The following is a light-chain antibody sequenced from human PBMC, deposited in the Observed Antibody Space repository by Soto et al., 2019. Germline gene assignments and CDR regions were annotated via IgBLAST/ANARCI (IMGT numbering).Light chain of an antibody. CDR2: DAT. CDR3: QQYHNWPPT. CDR1: QTVITY. J-gene: IGKJ1*01. V-gene: IGKV3-11*01. Sequence: EFVLTQSPATLSLSPGERATLSCRASQTVITYLAWYQQKPGQAPRLLIFDATKRVTGIPARFSGSGSGTDFTLTISSLEPEDFAVYYCQQYHNWPPTFGQGTKVDIK.